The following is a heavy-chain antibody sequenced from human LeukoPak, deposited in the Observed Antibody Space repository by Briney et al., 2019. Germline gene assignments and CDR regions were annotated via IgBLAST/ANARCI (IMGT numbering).Heavy chain of an antibody. V-gene: IGHV3-23*01. D-gene: IGHD6-19*01. Sequence: GGSLRLSCAASGFTFNTFAMTWVRQAPGKGLEWVSGISATGGSTYYADSVKGRFTISRDNSKNTLYLQMNSLRADDTAVYYCATSQGSGWLNYFDFWGQGTLVTVSS. CDR1: GFTFNTFA. CDR2: ISATGGST. CDR3: ATSQGSGWLNYFDF. J-gene: IGHJ4*02.